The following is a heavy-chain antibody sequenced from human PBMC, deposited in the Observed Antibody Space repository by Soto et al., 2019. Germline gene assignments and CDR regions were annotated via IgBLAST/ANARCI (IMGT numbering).Heavy chain of an antibody. CDR2: IIPIFGTA. CDR1: GGTFSSYA. J-gene: IGHJ6*02. Sequence: SVKVSCKASGGTFSSYAISWVRQAPGQGLEWMGGIIPIFGTANYAQKFQGRVTITADKSTSTAYMELSSLRSEDTAVYYCARVGQWLLYGMDVWGQGTTVTVSS. CDR3: ARVGQWLLYGMDV. V-gene: IGHV1-69*06. D-gene: IGHD6-19*01.